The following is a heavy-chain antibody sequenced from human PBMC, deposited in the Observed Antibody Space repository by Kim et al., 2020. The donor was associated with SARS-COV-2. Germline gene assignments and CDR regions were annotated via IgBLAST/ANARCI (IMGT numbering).Heavy chain of an antibody. CDR1: GGSISSSSYY. Sequence: SETLSLTCTVSGGSISSSSYYWGWIRQPPGKGLEWIGSIYYSGSTYYNPSLKSRVTISVDTSKNQFSLKLSSVTAADTAVYYCARDHIPYGSVEDAFDIWGQGTMVTVSS. D-gene: IGHD3-10*01. V-gene: IGHV4-39*07. CDR3: ARDHIPYGSVEDAFDI. J-gene: IGHJ3*02. CDR2: IYYSGST.